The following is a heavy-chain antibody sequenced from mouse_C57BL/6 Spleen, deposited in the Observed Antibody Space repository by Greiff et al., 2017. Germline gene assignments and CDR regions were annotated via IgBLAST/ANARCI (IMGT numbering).Heavy chain of an antibody. CDR1: GYTFTEYT. CDR3: AREDYGNYLYYFDY. V-gene: IGHV1-4*01. D-gene: IGHD2-1*01. J-gene: IGHJ2*01. CDR2: INPSSGYT. Sequence: VQLQQSGAELVKPGASVKLSCKASGYTFTEYTIHWVKQRPGQGLEWIGYINPSSGYTKYNQKFKDKATLTADKSSSTAYMQLSSLTSEDSAVYYCAREDYGNYLYYFDYWGQGTTLTVSS.